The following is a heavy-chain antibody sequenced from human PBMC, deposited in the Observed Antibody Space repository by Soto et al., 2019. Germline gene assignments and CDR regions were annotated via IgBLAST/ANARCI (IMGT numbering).Heavy chain of an antibody. Sequence: QVQLVQSGAEVKKPGSSVKVSCKASGGTFSSYAISRVRQAPGQGLEWMGGIIPIFGTANYAQKFQGRVTITADESTSTAYMELSSLRSEDTAVYYCARIQLWLWDYYYYGMDVWGQGTTVTVSS. V-gene: IGHV1-69*01. CDR3: ARIQLWLWDYYYYGMDV. J-gene: IGHJ6*02. D-gene: IGHD5-18*01. CDR2: IIPIFGTA. CDR1: GGTFSSYA.